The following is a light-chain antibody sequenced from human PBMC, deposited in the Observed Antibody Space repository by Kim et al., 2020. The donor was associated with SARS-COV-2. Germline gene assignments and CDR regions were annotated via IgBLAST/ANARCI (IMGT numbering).Light chain of an antibody. CDR3: QQRSNWPPYT. CDR1: QSVSSY. J-gene: IGKJ2*01. V-gene: IGKV3-11*01. Sequence: LVPGESATLSCRASQSVSSYLAWYQQKPGQAPRLLIYDASNRATGIPARFSGSGSGTDFTLTISSLEPEDFAVYYCQQRSNWPPYTFGQGTKLEI. CDR2: DAS.